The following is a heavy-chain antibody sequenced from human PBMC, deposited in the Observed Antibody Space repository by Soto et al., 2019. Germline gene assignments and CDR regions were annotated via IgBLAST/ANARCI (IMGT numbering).Heavy chain of an antibody. CDR3: ARTSHDDYGALRALGGFDP. CDR2: IIPIFGTA. D-gene: IGHD4-17*01. CDR1: GGTFSSYA. V-gene: IGHV1-69*13. J-gene: IGHJ5*02. Sequence: SVKVSCKASGGTFSSYAISWVRQAPGQGLEWMGGIIPIFGTANYAQKFQGRVTITADESTSTAYMELSSLRSEDTAVYYCARTSHDDYGALRALGGFDPWGQGTLFTVSS.